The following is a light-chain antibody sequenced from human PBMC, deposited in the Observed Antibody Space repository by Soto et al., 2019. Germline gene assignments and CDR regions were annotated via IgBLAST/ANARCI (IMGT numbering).Light chain of an antibody. Sequence: QSALTQPASVSGSPGQSITISCTGTSSDIGVYNYVSWYQQHPGKAPKLVICEVSNRPSGVSSRFSGSKSGNTASLTISGLWAEDEADYYCTSFTTTNIWVFGAGTKVTVL. CDR3: TSFTTTNIWV. CDR2: EVS. J-gene: IGLJ3*02. V-gene: IGLV2-14*01. CDR1: SSDIGVYNY.